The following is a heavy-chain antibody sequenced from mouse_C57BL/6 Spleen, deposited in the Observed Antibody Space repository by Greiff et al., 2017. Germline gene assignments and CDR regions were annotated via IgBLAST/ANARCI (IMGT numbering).Heavy chain of an antibody. CDR2: ISDGGSYT. Sequence: EVLLVESGGGLVKPGGSLKLSCAASGFTFSSYAMSWVRQTPEKRLEWVATISDGGSYTYYPNNVKGRFTISRDNAKNNLYLQLSNLKSEDTAMYYCARDHSYGSSYDWFAYWGQGTLVTVSA. CDR3: ARDHSYGSSYDWFAY. CDR1: GFTFSSYA. D-gene: IGHD1-1*01. J-gene: IGHJ3*01. V-gene: IGHV5-4*01.